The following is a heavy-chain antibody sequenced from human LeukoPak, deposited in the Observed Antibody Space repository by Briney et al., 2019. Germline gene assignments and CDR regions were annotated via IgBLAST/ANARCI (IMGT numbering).Heavy chain of an antibody. Sequence: GASVKVSCKASGYTFTSYDINRVRQATGQGLEWMGWMNPNSGNTGYAQKFQGRVTITRNTSKSTAYMELSSLRSEDTAVYYCAGDERRGSYGHWFDPWGQGTLVTVSS. D-gene: IGHD3-16*01. CDR2: MNPNSGNT. V-gene: IGHV1-8*03. CDR3: AGDERRGSYGHWFDP. J-gene: IGHJ5*02. CDR1: GYTFTSYD.